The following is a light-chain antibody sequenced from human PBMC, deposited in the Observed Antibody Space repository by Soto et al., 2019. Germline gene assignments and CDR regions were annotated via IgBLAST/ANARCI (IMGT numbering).Light chain of an antibody. J-gene: IGKJ1*01. CDR2: EAS. CDR3: QQRSNWPPT. Sequence: EIVMTQSPATLSLSPGERATLSCMASQSVSSSYLAWYQQKPGQAPRLLIYEASNRATGIPARFSGSGSGTAFTLTISSLEPEDFAVYDCQQRSNWPPTFGQGTKVDIK. CDR1: QSVSSSY. V-gene: IGKV3D-20*02.